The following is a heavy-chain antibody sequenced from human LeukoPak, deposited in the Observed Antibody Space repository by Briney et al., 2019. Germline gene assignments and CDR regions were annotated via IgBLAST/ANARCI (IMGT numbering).Heavy chain of an antibody. V-gene: IGHV4-34*01. D-gene: IGHD3-16*02. CDR3: ARGPLYYDYVWGSYRRNRYFDY. Sequence: KPSETLSLTCAVYGGSFSGYYWSWIRQPPGKGLVWIGEINHSGSTNYNPSLKSRVTISVDTSKNQFSLKLSSVTAADTAVYYCARGPLYYDYVWGSYRRNRYFDYWGQGTLVTVYS. CDR1: GGSFSGYY. J-gene: IGHJ4*02. CDR2: INHSGST.